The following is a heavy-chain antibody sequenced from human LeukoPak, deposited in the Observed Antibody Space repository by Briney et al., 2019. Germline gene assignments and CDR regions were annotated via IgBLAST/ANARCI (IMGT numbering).Heavy chain of an antibody. CDR1: GYSISSGYY. V-gene: IGHV4-38-2*02. Sequence: PSETLSLTCTVSGYSISSGYYWGWIRQPPGKGLEWIGSIYHSGSTYYNPSLKSRVTISVDTSKNQFSLKLSSVTAADTAVYYCARHVGSGSYPFDYWGQGTLVTVSS. CDR2: IYHSGST. D-gene: IGHD3-10*01. CDR3: ARHVGSGSYPFDY. J-gene: IGHJ4*02.